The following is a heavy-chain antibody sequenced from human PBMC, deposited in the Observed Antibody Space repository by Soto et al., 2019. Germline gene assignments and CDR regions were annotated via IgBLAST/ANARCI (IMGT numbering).Heavy chain of an antibody. Sequence: QVQLVQSGPEVKKPGSSVKVSCKASGGTFRNYPINWVRQAPGQGLEWMGSIFPLTDIPDYAQNFQARLTISADRSTSTAYMELNRLTSDDTAMYFCARGPLVVLNYFQSWGQGTLVTVSS. CDR3: ARGPLVVLNYFQS. CDR2: IFPLTDIP. V-gene: IGHV1-69*02. J-gene: IGHJ4*02. CDR1: GGTFRNYP.